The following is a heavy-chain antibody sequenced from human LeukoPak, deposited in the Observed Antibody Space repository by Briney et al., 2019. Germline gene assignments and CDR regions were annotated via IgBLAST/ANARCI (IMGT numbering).Heavy chain of an antibody. Sequence: PSETLSVTCTVSGGSISSSSYYWGWIRQPPGKGLEWIGSIYYSGSTYYNPSLKSRVTISVDTSKNQFSLKLSSVTAADTAVYYCARFAGYVDYWGQGTLVTVSS. J-gene: IGHJ4*02. CDR1: GGSISSSSYY. V-gene: IGHV4-39*01. CDR3: ARFAGYVDY. CDR2: IYYSGST. D-gene: IGHD1-14*01.